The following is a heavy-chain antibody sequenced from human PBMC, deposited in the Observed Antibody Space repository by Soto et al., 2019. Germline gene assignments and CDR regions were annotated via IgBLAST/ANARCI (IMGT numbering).Heavy chain of an antibody. CDR3: ARDGDTAMATSATNFDY. Sequence: ASVKVSCKASGGTFSSYAISWVRQAPGQGLEWMGGIIPIFGTANYAQKFQGRVTITADKSTSTAYMELSSLRSEDTAVYYCARDGDTAMATSATNFDYWGQGTLVTVSS. D-gene: IGHD5-18*01. CDR2: IIPIFGTA. V-gene: IGHV1-69*06. J-gene: IGHJ4*02. CDR1: GGTFSSYA.